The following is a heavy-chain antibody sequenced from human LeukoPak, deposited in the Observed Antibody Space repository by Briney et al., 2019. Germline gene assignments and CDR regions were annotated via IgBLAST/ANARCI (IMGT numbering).Heavy chain of an antibody. CDR2: ISSSGSR. D-gene: IGHD6-13*01. Sequence: GGSLRLSCAASGFTFSSYSMDWVRQAPGKGLEWVASISSSGSRYYGDSVKGRFTISRDNAKNTLYLQMNSLRAGDTAVYYCARDEARAAADYYFDYWGQGTLVTVSS. J-gene: IGHJ4*02. V-gene: IGHV3-21*06. CDR1: GFTFSSYS. CDR3: ARDEARAAADYYFDY.